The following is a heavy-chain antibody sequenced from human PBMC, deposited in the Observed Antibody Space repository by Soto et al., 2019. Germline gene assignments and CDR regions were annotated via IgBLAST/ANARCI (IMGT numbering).Heavy chain of an antibody. CDR3: ARDVGARNGSGSYRAN. CDR1: GGTFSSYA. J-gene: IGHJ4*02. Sequence: ASVKVSCKASGGTFSSYAISWVRQAPGQGLEWMGGIIPILGIANYAQKFQGRVTITADKSTSTAYMELSSLRSEDTAVYYCARDVGARNGSGSYRANWGQGTLVTVSS. D-gene: IGHD3-10*01. CDR2: IIPILGIA. V-gene: IGHV1-69*10.